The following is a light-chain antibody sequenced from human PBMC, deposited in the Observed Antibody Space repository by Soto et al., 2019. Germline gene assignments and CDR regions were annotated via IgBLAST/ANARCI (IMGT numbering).Light chain of an antibody. CDR3: GAWDRRLSVWV. CDR1: SSNIGNNY. V-gene: IGLV1-51*01. Sequence: QSVLTQPPSVSAAPGQKVTISCSGSSSNIGNNYVSWYQQLPGTAPKLLIYDNNKRPSGVPDRFSGSKSGTSATLGITGLQTGDEAGYYCGAWDRRLSVWVFGGGTKLTVL. J-gene: IGLJ3*02. CDR2: DNN.